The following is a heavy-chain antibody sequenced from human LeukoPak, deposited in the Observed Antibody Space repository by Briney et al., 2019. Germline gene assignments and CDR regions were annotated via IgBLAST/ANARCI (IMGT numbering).Heavy chain of an antibody. CDR1: GGSISTYY. Sequence: SETLSLTCTVSGGSISTYYWSWIRQPPGKGLEWIGYTYYSGSTNYNPSLKSRVTISVDTSKNQFSLNLSSVTAADTAVYYCARSERYNSGWYFYFDYWGQGTLVTVSS. CDR3: ARSERYNSGWYFYFDY. D-gene: IGHD6-19*01. V-gene: IGHV4-59*01. CDR2: TYYSGST. J-gene: IGHJ4*02.